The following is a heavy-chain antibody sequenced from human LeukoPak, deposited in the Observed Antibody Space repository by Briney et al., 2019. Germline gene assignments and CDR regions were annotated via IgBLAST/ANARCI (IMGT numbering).Heavy chain of an antibody. J-gene: IGHJ6*03. CDR3: ARDIDVDSSWYKVYYYYYYMDV. V-gene: IGHV1-2*02. D-gene: IGHD6-13*01. Sequence: ASVKVSCKASGYTFTGYYMHWVRQAPGQGLEWMGWINPNSGGTNYAQKLQGRVTMTTDTSTSTAYMELRSLRSDDTAVYYCARDIDVDSSWYKVYYYYYYMDVWGKGTTVTVSS. CDR2: INPNSGGT. CDR1: GYTFTGYY.